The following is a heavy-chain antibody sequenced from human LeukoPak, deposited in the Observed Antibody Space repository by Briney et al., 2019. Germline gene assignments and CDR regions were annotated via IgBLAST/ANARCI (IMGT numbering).Heavy chain of an antibody. CDR1: GFTFSSYG. V-gene: IGHV3-33*01. J-gene: IGHJ4*02. CDR2: IWYDGSNK. Sequence: GGSLRLTCAASGFTFSSYGMHWVRQAPGRGLEWVAVIWYDGSNKYYADSVKGRFTISRDNSKNTLYLQMNSLRAEDTAVYYCARVRYYDFWSGYEGYWGQGTLVTVSS. CDR3: ARVRYYDFWSGYEGY. D-gene: IGHD3-3*01.